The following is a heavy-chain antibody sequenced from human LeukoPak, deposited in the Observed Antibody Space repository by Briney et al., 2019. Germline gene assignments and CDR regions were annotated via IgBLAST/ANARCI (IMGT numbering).Heavy chain of an antibody. CDR2: ISASGGST. CDR3: ARIIFDIVEVPAAMQGLDSFDI. CDR1: GFTFSSYT. Sequence: GGSLRLSCAASGFTFSSYTMHWVRQAPGKGLEWVSGISASGGSTYYADSVEGRFTISRDNSKNTLYLQMNSLRGEDTAVYYCARIIFDIVEVPAAMQGLDSFDIWGQGTLVAVSS. D-gene: IGHD2-2*01. J-gene: IGHJ3*02. V-gene: IGHV3-23*01.